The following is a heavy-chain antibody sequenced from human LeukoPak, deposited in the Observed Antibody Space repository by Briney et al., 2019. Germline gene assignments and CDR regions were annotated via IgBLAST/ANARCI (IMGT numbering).Heavy chain of an antibody. CDR3: ASNYYDSSGYYYGIDAFDI. Sequence: PGRSLRLSCAASGFTFSSYAMHWVRQAPGKGLEWVAVISYDGSNKYYADSVKGRFTISRDNSKNTLYLQMNSLRAEDTAVYYCASNYYDSSGYYYGIDAFDIWGQGTMVTVSS. J-gene: IGHJ3*02. V-gene: IGHV3-30*14. D-gene: IGHD3-22*01. CDR2: ISYDGSNK. CDR1: GFTFSSYA.